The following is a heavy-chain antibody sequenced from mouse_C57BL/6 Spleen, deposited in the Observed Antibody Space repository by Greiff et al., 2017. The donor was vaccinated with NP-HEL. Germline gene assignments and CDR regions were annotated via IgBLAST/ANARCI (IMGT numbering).Heavy chain of an antibody. D-gene: IGHD1-1*01. J-gene: IGHJ2*01. CDR3: ASLYYYGSSPYFDD. V-gene: IGHV1-55*01. Sequence: QVQLQQPGAELVKPGASVKMSCKASGYTFTSYWITWVKQRPGQGLEWIGDIYPGSGSTNYNEKFKSKATLTVDTSSSTAYMQLSSLTSEDSAVYYCASLYYYGSSPYFDDWGQGTTLTVAS. CDR2: IYPGSGST. CDR1: GYTFTSYW.